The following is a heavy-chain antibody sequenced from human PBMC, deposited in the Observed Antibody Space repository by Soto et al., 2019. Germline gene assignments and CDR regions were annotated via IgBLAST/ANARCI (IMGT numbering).Heavy chain of an antibody. CDR3: ARVAVAARTRWYNWFDP. V-gene: IGHV1-8*01. CDR1: GYTFTDYD. Sequence: QEQLVQSGAEVKKPGASVKVSCKTSGYTFTDYDTNWVRQATGQGLEWIGWMNPNSGETGYAQKFQGRVTMTRRASLGTAYLELSSLRSEHTAVYYCARVAVAARTRWYNWFDPWGQGTLVTVSS. J-gene: IGHJ5*02. D-gene: IGHD2-15*01. CDR2: MNPNSGET.